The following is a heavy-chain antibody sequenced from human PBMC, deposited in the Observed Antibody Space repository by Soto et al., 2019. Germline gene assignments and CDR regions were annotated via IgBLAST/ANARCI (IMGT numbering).Heavy chain of an antibody. CDR2: ISYDGSNK. J-gene: IGHJ4*02. D-gene: IGHD2-2*01. V-gene: IGHV3-30*18. CDR1: GFTFSSYG. CDR3: AKDLTRIPDIVVVPAASSFDY. Sequence: GGSLRLSCAASGFTFSSYGMHWVRQAPGKGLEWVAVISYDGSNKYYADSVKGRFTISRDNSKNTLYLQMNSLRAEDTAVYYCAKDLTRIPDIVVVPAASSFDYWGQGTLVTVSS.